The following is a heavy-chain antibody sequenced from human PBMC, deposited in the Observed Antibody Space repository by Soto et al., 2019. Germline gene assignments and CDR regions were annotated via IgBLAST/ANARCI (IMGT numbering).Heavy chain of an antibody. Sequence: PGGSLRLSCAASGFTFSDYAMTWVRQAPGKGLEWVSSISSSSNYIYYADSMKGRFTISRDNAKNSLYLQMNSLRAEDTAVYYCARENAYGDPNSFDNWGQGTLVTVSS. CDR2: ISSSSNYI. CDR3: ARENAYGDPNSFDN. J-gene: IGHJ4*02. V-gene: IGHV3-21*01. CDR1: GFTFSDYA. D-gene: IGHD4-17*01.